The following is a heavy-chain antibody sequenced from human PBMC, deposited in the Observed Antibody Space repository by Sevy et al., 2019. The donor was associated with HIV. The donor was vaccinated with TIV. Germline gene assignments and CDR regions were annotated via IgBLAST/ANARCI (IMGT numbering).Heavy chain of an antibody. CDR1: GFTFSSYA. Sequence: GGSLRLSCAASGFTFSSYAMHWVRQAPGKGLEWVAVISYDGSNKYYADSVKGRFTISRDNSKNTLYLQMNSLRAEDTAVYYRARGMSQIQLWFHGMDVWGQGTTVTVSS. D-gene: IGHD5-18*01. V-gene: IGHV3-30-3*01. J-gene: IGHJ6*02. CDR3: ARGMSQIQLWFHGMDV. CDR2: ISYDGSNK.